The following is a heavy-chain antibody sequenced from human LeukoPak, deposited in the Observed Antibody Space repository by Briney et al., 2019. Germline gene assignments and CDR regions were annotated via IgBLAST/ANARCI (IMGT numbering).Heavy chain of an antibody. CDR2: IYSTGTT. J-gene: IGHJ4*02. CDR1: GGSMNQYY. Sequence: PSETLSLTSTVSGGSMNQYYWSWIRQPAGKGLEWIGRIYSTGTTYYKPSLKSRVTMSVDTSHNQFLLKLNSVTAADTAMYYCARRITGTLAPFDSWGQGTLVTVSS. D-gene: IGHD1-20*01. V-gene: IGHV4-4*07. CDR3: ARRITGTLAPFDS.